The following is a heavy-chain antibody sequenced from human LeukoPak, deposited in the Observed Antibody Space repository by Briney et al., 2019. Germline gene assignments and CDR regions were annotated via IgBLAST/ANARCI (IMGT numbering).Heavy chain of an antibody. J-gene: IGHJ4*02. CDR1: GFTFSSYA. CDR3: ARADCSSTSCYTTGFDY. CDR2: ISGSGGST. Sequence: AGGSLRLSCAASGFTFSSYAMSWVRQAPGKGLEWVSAISGSGGSTYYADSVKGRFTISRDNSKNTLYLQMNSLRAEDTAVYYCARADCSSTSCYTTGFDYWGQGTLVTVSS. D-gene: IGHD2-2*02. V-gene: IGHV3-23*01.